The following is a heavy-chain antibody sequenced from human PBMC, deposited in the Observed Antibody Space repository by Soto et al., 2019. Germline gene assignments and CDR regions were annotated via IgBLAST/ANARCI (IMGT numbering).Heavy chain of an antibody. CDR3: ARHKGGYDSRQPWVKVSYYYYMDV. Sequence: SETLSLTCTVSGGSISSYYWSWIRQPPGKGLEWIGYIYYSGSTNYNPSLKSRVTISVDTSKNQFSLKLSSVTAADTAVYYCARHKGGYDSRQPWVKVSYYYYMDVWGKGTTVT. CDR2: IYYSGST. J-gene: IGHJ6*03. CDR1: GGSISSYY. V-gene: IGHV4-59*08. D-gene: IGHD5-12*01.